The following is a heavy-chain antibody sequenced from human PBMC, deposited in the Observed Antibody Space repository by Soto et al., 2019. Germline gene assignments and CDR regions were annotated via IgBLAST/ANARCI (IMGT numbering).Heavy chain of an antibody. CDR1: GGSISSGDYY. CDR3: ARLGILTGYYNAEYFEH. Sequence: PSETLSLTCTVSGGSISSGDYYWSWIRQPPGKGLEWIGYIYYSGSTYYNPSLKSRVTISVDTSKNQFSLKLSSVTAADTAVYYCARLGILTGYYNAEYFEHWGQGTLVTVSS. V-gene: IGHV4-30-4*01. J-gene: IGHJ1*01. D-gene: IGHD3-9*01. CDR2: IYYSGST.